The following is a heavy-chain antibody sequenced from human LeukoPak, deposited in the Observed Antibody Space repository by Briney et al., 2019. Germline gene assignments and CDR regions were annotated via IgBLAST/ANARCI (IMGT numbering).Heavy chain of an antibody. CDR3: ARDPYSDFWSGYHFVT. CDR1: GDTFSSPG. V-gene: IGHV1-69*06. J-gene: IGHJ5*02. D-gene: IGHD3-3*01. Sequence: SVTVSCKASGDTFSSPGFSWLRQAPGQGLEWMGRIIPMFGTALYAETFQGRVTITADKSTGTVYMEVSSLRSEDTAVYYCARDPYSDFWSGYHFVTWGQGTLVTVSS. CDR2: IIPMFGTA.